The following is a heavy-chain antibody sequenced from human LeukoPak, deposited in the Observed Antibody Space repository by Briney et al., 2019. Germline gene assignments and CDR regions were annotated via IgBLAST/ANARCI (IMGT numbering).Heavy chain of an antibody. Sequence: GGSLRLSCADSGFTFSSHWMHWVRQAPGKGLVWVSRIKYDASSTSYADSVKGRFTISRDNAKNTLYLQMNSLRAEDTAVYYCARGATYTYYQDYWGQGTLVTVSS. J-gene: IGHJ4*02. CDR3: ARGATYTYYQDY. CDR1: GFTFSSHW. CDR2: IKYDASST. V-gene: IGHV3-74*01. D-gene: IGHD1-26*01.